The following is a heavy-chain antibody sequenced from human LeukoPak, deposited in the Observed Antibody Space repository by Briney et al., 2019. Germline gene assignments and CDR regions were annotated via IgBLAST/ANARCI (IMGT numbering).Heavy chain of an antibody. J-gene: IGHJ5*02. V-gene: IGHV3-21*01. CDR1: GFTLSSYS. Sequence: GGSLRLSCAASGFTLSSYSMNWVRQAPGKGLEWVSSITSTSTYVYYADSVKGRFTISRDNAKNSLYLQMNSLRAEDTAVYYCAKEVGRGIAAAGTPNPNNPWGQGTLVTVSS. CDR3: AKEVGRGIAAAGTPNPNNP. D-gene: IGHD6-13*01. CDR2: ITSTSTYV.